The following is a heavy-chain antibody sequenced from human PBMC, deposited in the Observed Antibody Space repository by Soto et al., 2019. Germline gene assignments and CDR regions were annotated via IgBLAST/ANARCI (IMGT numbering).Heavy chain of an antibody. D-gene: IGHD3-16*01. CDR3: ARGEGCRLHDY. CDR1: GGSISSGGYY. CDR2: IYYSEST. Sequence: TLSLTRTVSGGSISSGGYYWSWLRQPPGKGLEWIGYIYYSESTYYNPSLKSPVTIPVDTSKNHFSLKLSSATAADTAGYYFARGEGCRLHDYWGQGTLVTVSS. J-gene: IGHJ4*02. V-gene: IGHV4-31*01.